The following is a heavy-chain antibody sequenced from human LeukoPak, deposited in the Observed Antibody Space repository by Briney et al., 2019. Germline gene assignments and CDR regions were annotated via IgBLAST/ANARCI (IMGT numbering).Heavy chain of an antibody. Sequence: SETLSLTCTVSGGSISSYYWSWIRQPPGKGLEWIGYIYCSGSTNYNPSLKSRVTISVDTSKNQFSLKLSSVTAADTAVYYCARHLRSMVRGVITTYYYYGMDVWGQGTTVTVSS. CDR3: ARHLRSMVRGVITTYYYYGMDV. CDR1: GGSISSYY. CDR2: IYCSGST. J-gene: IGHJ6*02. V-gene: IGHV4-59*08. D-gene: IGHD3-10*01.